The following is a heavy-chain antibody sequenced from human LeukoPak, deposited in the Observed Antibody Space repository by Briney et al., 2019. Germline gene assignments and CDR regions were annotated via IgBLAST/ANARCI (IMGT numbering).Heavy chain of an antibody. CDR3: ARVYCSGGSCYSAGPWWYFDL. CDR2: INHSGST. CDR1: GGSFSGYY. J-gene: IGHJ2*01. D-gene: IGHD2-15*01. Sequence: SETLSLTCAVYGGSFSGYYWSWIRQPPGKGLEWIGEINHSGSTNYNPSLKSRVTISVDTSKNQFSLKLSSVTAADTAVYYCARVYCSGGSCYSAGPWWYFDLWGRGTLVTVSS. V-gene: IGHV4-34*01.